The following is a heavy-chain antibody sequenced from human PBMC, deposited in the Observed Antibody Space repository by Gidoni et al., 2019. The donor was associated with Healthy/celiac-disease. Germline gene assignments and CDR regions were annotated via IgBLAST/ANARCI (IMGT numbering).Heavy chain of an antibody. CDR3: ARVGYSYGNPENAFDI. D-gene: IGHD5-18*01. CDR2: ISSSSSYT. J-gene: IGHJ3*02. Sequence: QVQLVESGGGLVKPGGSLRLSCAASGFTFSDYYLSWIRQAPGKGLEWVSYISSSSSYTNYADSVKGRFTISRDNAKNSLYLQMNSLRAEDTAVYYCARVGYSYGNPENAFDIWGQGTMVTVSS. V-gene: IGHV3-11*06. CDR1: GFTFSDYY.